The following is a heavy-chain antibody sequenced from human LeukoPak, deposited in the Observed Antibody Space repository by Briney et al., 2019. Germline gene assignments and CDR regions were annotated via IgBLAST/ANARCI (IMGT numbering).Heavy chain of an antibody. V-gene: IGHV4-4*07. CDR3: ARVFSGSYDS. Sequence: SETLPLTCSVSGGSISSNYWSWLRQPAGKGLEWIGRIHTSGSTNYNPSLTSRVTMSVDTSKNQFSLKLSSVTAADTAVYYCARVFSGSYDSWGQGTLVTVSS. CDR1: GGSISSNY. J-gene: IGHJ5*01. CDR2: IHTSGST. D-gene: IGHD3-10*01.